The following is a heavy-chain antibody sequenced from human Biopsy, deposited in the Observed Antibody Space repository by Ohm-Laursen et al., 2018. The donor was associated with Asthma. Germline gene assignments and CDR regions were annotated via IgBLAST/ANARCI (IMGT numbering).Heavy chain of an antibody. CDR3: ARGSSSWHHGPFHYYYGLDV. V-gene: IGHV4-39*01. Sequence: SDTLSLTCTVSGASITSSAYYWGWIRQPPGKGLEWIGSMYYGETTYYSPSLKSRVTVSADTSKNQFSLKLTSVTAADTAVYYCARGSSSWHHGPFHYYYGLDVWGQGTTATVSS. D-gene: IGHD6-13*01. CDR2: MYYGETT. J-gene: IGHJ6*02. CDR1: GASITSSAYY.